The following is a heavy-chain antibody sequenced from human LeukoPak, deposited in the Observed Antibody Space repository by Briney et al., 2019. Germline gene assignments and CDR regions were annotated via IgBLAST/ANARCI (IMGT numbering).Heavy chain of an antibody. CDR2: IQTSGST. D-gene: IGHD2-2*01. Sequence: SETLSLTCTVSGGSISSGGYYWNWIRQPAGKGLEWIGRIQTSGSTNYDPSLNSRVTISVDTSENQFSLELRSVTAADAAVYYCARTYCDSTTCYRFDYWGQGTLVTVSS. CDR3: ARTYCDSTTCYRFDY. V-gene: IGHV4-61*02. J-gene: IGHJ4*02. CDR1: GGSISSGGYY.